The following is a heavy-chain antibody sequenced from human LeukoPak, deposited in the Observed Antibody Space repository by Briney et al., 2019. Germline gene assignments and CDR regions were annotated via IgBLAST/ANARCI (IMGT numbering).Heavy chain of an antibody. J-gene: IGHJ4*02. CDR1: GFTFDDYG. CDR2: INWNGGST. D-gene: IGHD2-2*01. Sequence: PGGSLRLSCAASGFTFDDYGMSWVRQAPGKGLEWVSGINWNGGSTGYADSVKGRFTISRDNAKNSLYLQMNSLRAEDTALYYCARVPSVVVPGRDEYYFDYWGQGTLVTVSS. CDR3: ARVPSVVVPGRDEYYFDY. V-gene: IGHV3-20*04.